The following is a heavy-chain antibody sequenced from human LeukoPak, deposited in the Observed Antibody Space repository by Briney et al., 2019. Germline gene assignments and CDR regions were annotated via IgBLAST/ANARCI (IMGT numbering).Heavy chain of an antibody. CDR1: GGTFSSYA. J-gene: IGHJ4*02. CDR2: IIPIFGTA. V-gene: IGHV1-69*06. D-gene: IGHD3-22*01. Sequence: SVKVSCKASGGTFSSYAISWVRQAPGQGLEWMGGIIPIFGTANYAQKFQGRVTIIADKSTSTAYMELSSLRSEDTATYYCARGGVRDDFSGYYFDYWGQGALVTVSS. CDR3: ARGGVRDDFSGYYFDY.